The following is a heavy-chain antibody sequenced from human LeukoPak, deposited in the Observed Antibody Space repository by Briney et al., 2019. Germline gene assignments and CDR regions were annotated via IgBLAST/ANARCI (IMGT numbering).Heavy chain of an antibody. CDR2: IRYDGSNK. CDR3: AKDPYSSGWYPHYYYMDV. V-gene: IGHV3-30*02. CDR1: GFTFSSYG. J-gene: IGHJ6*03. Sequence: PGGSLRLSCAASGFTFSSYGMHWVRQAPGKGLEWVAVIRYDGSNKYYADSVKGRFTISRDNSKNTLYMQMNSLRAEDTAVYYCAKDPYSSGWYPHYYYMDVWGKGTTVTVSS. D-gene: IGHD6-19*01.